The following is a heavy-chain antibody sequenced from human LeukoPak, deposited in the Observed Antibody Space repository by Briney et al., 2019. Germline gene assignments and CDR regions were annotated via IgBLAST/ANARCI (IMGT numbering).Heavy chain of an antibody. D-gene: IGHD4-23*01. Sequence: GGSLRLSCAASGFTFSNYAMSWVRQAPGRGLEWVSAVSGSGGRTYYTDSVKGRFTISRDISKNTLYLQMNSLRAEDTAVYYCAKDRSYGGNGPDAFDIWGQGTMVTVSS. CDR1: GFTFSNYA. V-gene: IGHV3-23*01. CDR2: VSGSGGRT. J-gene: IGHJ3*02. CDR3: AKDRSYGGNGPDAFDI.